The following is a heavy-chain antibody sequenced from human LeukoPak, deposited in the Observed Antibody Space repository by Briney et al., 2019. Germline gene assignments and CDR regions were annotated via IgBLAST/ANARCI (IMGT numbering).Heavy chain of an antibody. V-gene: IGHV1-18*01. CDR2: ISAYNGNT. Sequence: ASVKVSCKASGYTFTSYGISWVRQAPGQGLEWMGWISAYNGNTNYAQKLQGRVTMTTDKSTSTAYMELRSLRSDDTAVYYCARDWHSSSWNYDAFDIWGQGTMVTVSS. CDR1: GYTFTSYG. D-gene: IGHD6-13*01. J-gene: IGHJ3*02. CDR3: ARDWHSSSWNYDAFDI.